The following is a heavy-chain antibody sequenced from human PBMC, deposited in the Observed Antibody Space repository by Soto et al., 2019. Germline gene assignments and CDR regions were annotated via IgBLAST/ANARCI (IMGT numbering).Heavy chain of an antibody. CDR1: GYTLTELS. Sequence: ASVKVSCKVSGYTLTELSMHWVRQAPGKGLEWMGGFDPEDGETIYAQKFQGRVTMTEDTSTDTAYMELSSLGSEDTAVYYCATDLRGSGKLYYYYGMDVWGQGTTVTVSS. J-gene: IGHJ6*02. CDR3: ATDLRGSGKLYYYYGMDV. CDR2: FDPEDGET. V-gene: IGHV1-24*01. D-gene: IGHD3-10*01.